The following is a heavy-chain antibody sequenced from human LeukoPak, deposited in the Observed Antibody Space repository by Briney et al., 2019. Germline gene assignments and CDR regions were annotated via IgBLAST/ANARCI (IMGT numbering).Heavy chain of an antibody. J-gene: IGHJ6*03. D-gene: IGHD6-13*01. V-gene: IGHV4-34*01. CDR1: GGSFNGYY. CDR3: ARGRGYSSSWYKGASRYYYMDV. CDR2: INHSGST. Sequence: SETLSLTCAVYGGSFNGYYWSWIRQPPGKGLEWIGEINHSGSTNYNPSLKSRVTISVDTSKNQFSLKLSSVTAADTAVYYCARGRGYSSSWYKGASRYYYMDVWGKGTTVTVSS.